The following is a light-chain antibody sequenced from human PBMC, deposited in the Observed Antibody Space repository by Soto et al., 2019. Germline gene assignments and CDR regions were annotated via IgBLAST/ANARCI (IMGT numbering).Light chain of an antibody. V-gene: IGKV3-11*01. J-gene: IGKJ5*01. CDR2: DAS. CDR3: QQRSNWIT. Sequence: EIVLTQSPATLSLSPGERATLSCRASQSVGSYLAWSQQXPGQAPRTLIYDASNRATGIPARFGGSWSGTDFTLTISSIAPEDFAVDYCQQRSNWITFGQGTRLEIK. CDR1: QSVGSY.